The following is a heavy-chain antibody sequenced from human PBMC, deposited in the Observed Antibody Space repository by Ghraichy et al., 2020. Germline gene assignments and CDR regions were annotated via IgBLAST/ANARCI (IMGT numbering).Heavy chain of an antibody. V-gene: IGHV3-23*01. Sequence: GGSLRLSCAASGFTFSSYATSWVRQAPGKGLEWVSAISGSGGSTYYADSVKGRFTISRDNSKNTLYLQMNSLRAEDTAVYYCAKDVVKLYAAARSCAYDYWGQGTLVTVSS. CDR2: ISGSGGST. CDR3: AKDVVKLYAAARSCAYDY. D-gene: IGHD6-13*01. J-gene: IGHJ4*02. CDR1: GFTFSSYA.